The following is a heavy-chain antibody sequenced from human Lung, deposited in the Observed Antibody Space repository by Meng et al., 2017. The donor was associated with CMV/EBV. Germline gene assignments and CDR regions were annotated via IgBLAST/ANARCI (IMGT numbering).Heavy chain of an antibody. V-gene: IGHV3-23*01. J-gene: IGHJ6*02. Sequence: GGSLRLXXAASGFSFNNYAMTWVRQAPGKGLEWVSSISGSGGSTYYADSVKGRFTVSRDNSRNTVFVQMNSLRAEDTAIYYCVRSGGTGSSGWLGYGMDVWGQGTXVTVAS. CDR3: VRSGGTGSSGWLGYGMDV. CDR1: GFSFNNYA. D-gene: IGHD6-19*01. CDR2: ISGSGGST.